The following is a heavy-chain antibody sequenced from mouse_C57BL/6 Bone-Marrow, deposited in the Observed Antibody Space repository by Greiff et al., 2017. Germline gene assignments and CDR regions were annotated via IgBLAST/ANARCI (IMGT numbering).Heavy chain of an antibody. D-gene: IGHD1-1*01. J-gene: IGHJ2*01. CDR1: GYTFTGYW. CDR2: ILPGSGST. CDR3: ARWDYYYGSSFDY. Sequence: QVQLQQSGAELMKPGASVKLSCKATGYTFTGYWIEWVKQRPGHGLEWIGEILPGSGSTNYNEKFKGKATLTADKSSSTAYMELRSLTSEDSAVYFCARWDYYYGSSFDYWGQGTTLTVSS. V-gene: IGHV1-9*01.